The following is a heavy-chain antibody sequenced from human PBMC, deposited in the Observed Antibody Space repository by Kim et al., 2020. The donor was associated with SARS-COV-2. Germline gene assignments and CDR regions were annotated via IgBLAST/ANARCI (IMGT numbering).Heavy chain of an antibody. D-gene: IGHD1-20*01. CDR1: GYTFTSYG. CDR3: ARSGVYLRVAEYYYYGMDV. Sequence: ASVKVSCKASGYTFTSYGISWVRQAPGQGLEWMGWISAYNGNTNYAQKLQGRVTMTTDTSTSTAYMELRSLRSDDTAVYYCARSGVYLRVAEYYYYGMDVWGEGTTVTVSS. V-gene: IGHV1-18*04. CDR2: ISAYNGNT. J-gene: IGHJ6*04.